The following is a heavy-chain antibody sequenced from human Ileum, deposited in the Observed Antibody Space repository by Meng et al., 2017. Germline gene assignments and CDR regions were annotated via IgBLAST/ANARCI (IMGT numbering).Heavy chain of an antibody. D-gene: IGHD1-26*01. CDR1: GYTFIYSY. Sequence: ASVKVSCKASGYTFIYSYIHWVRQAPGQGLEWMGRINPNSGVTKYAQKFQGRVTMTRDTSINTAYMEVTNLRSDDTATFYCARGVGDNPPYGLDVWGQGTTVTVSS. CDR2: INPNSGVT. J-gene: IGHJ6*02. V-gene: IGHV1-2*06. CDR3: ARGVGDNPPYGLDV.